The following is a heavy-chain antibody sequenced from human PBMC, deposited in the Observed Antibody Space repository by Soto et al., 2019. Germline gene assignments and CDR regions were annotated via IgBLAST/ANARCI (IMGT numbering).Heavy chain of an antibody. Sequence: SQTLSLTCAISGDSVSSHSAAWNWFRQSPSRGLEWLGRAFYRSKWYSDYALSVKSRITINPDTSKNQFSLQLNSVTPEDTAVYYCARVPTSCYTIDYWGQGTLVTVSS. J-gene: IGHJ4*02. CDR3: ARVPTSCYTIDY. D-gene: IGHD2-2*02. V-gene: IGHV6-1*01. CDR2: AFYRSKWYS. CDR1: GDSVSSHSAA.